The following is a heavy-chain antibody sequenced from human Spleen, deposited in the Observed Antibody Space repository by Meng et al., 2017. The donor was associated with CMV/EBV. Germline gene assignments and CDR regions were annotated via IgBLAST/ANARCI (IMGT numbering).Heavy chain of an antibody. Sequence: GESLKISCAASGFTFSSYEMNWVRQAPGKGLEWVSYISSSGSTKYYADSVKGRFTISRDNAENSLYLQMNSLRAEDTAVYYCARDKECSSTNCSPTDYYYYYGMDVWGRGTTVTVSS. CDR2: ISSSGSTK. CDR1: GFTFSSYE. J-gene: IGHJ6*02. D-gene: IGHD2-2*01. CDR3: ARDKECSSTNCSPTDYYYYYGMDV. V-gene: IGHV3-48*03.